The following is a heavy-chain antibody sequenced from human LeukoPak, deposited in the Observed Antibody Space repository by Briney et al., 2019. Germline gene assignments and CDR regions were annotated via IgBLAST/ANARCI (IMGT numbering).Heavy chain of an antibody. D-gene: IGHD6-13*01. Sequence: SVKVSCKASGGTFSSYAISWVRQAPGQGLEWMGGIIPIFGTANYAQKFQGRVTITADESTSTAYMELSSLRSEDTAVYYCAREGIAAAGHYYYGMDVWGQGTTVTVSS. CDR3: AREGIAAAGHYYYGMDV. CDR1: GGTFSSYA. V-gene: IGHV1-69*13. CDR2: IIPIFGTA. J-gene: IGHJ6*02.